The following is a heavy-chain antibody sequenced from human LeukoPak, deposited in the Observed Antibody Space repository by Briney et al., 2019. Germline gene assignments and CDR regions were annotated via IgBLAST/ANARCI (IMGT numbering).Heavy chain of an antibody. V-gene: IGHV3-23*01. J-gene: IGHJ4*02. CDR3: VRDFSCIGGSCPLFDS. CDR1: GFTFSIYA. Sequence: HPGVSLRLSCAASGFTFSIYAMSWVRQAPGKGLAWVSGLNEDGGYTYYADSVKGRFTISRDNSENTLYLQMSSLRPEDTAIYYCVRDFSCIGGSCPLFDSWGQGSLVSVSS. CDR2: LNEDGGYT. D-gene: IGHD2-15*01.